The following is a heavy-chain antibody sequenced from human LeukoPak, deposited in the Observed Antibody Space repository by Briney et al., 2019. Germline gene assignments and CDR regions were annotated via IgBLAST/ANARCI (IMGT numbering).Heavy chain of an antibody. CDR3: AKGGCSGGSCYYPYYFDY. CDR1: GFTFSSYA. CDR2: ISGSGGST. J-gene: IGHJ4*02. V-gene: IGHV3-23*01. Sequence: GVSLRLSCAASGFTFSSYAMSWVRQDPGKGLEWVSAISGSGGSTYYADSVKGRFTISRDNSKNTLYLQMNSLRAEDTAVYYCAKGGCSGGSCYYPYYFDYWGQGTLVTVSS. D-gene: IGHD2-15*01.